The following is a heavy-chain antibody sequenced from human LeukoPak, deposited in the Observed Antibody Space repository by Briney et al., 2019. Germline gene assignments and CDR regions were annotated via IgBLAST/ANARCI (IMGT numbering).Heavy chain of an antibody. J-gene: IGHJ4*02. Sequence: GGSLRLSCAASGFTFSNHAMSWVRQAPGKGLEWVSSISGGGDRINYADSVKGRFTISRDNSKNTLYLQMNSLRAEDTAVYYCARDSGFSGTQRGEYWGQGTLVTVSS. CDR3: ARDSGFSGTQRGEY. CDR1: GFTFSNHA. V-gene: IGHV3-23*01. D-gene: IGHD3/OR15-3a*01. CDR2: ISGGGDRI.